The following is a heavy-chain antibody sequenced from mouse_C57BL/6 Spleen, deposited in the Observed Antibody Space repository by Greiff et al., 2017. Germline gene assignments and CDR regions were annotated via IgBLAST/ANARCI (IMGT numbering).Heavy chain of an antibody. J-gene: IGHJ3*01. CDR2: INPNNGGT. D-gene: IGHD1-1*01. CDR3: ARWGVGAWFAY. V-gene: IGHV1-26*01. CDR1: GYTFTDYY. Sequence: EVQLQQSGPELVKPGASVKISCKASGYTFTDYYMNWVKQSHGKSLEWIGDINPNNGGTSYNQKFKGKATLTVDKSSSPAYMELRSLTSEDSAVYYCARWGVGAWFAYWGQGTLVTVSA.